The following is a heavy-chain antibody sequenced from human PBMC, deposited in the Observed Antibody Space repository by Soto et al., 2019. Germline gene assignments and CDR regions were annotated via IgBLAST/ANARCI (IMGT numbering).Heavy chain of an antibody. D-gene: IGHD1-1*01. Sequence: PRGALKISSKRSGYSFTTYWIGCVSQMPRKCLVRMGILYPGDSDTRYSPSFQGRSTSSVEKSISAAYLPWSGLRASGTAVYYCARHRTATGLEGIRLEPWGQGTQVSVTS. V-gene: IGHV5-51*01. CDR2: LYPGDSDT. CDR1: GYSFTTYW. CDR3: ARHRTATGLEGIRLEP. J-gene: IGHJ5*02.